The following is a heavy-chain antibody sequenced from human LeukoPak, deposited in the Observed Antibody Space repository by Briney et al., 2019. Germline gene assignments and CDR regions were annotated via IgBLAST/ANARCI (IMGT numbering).Heavy chain of an antibody. CDR2: ISSSGSTI. CDR1: GFTFSDYY. V-gene: IGHV3-11*01. J-gene: IGHJ5*02. Sequence: GGSLRLSCAAPGFTFSDYYMSWIRQAPGKGLEWVSYISSSGSTIYYADSVKGRFTISRDNAKNSLYLQMNSLRAEDTAVYYCARDDYYDSSGYFNWFDPWGQGTLVTVSS. D-gene: IGHD3-22*01. CDR3: ARDDYYDSSGYFNWFDP.